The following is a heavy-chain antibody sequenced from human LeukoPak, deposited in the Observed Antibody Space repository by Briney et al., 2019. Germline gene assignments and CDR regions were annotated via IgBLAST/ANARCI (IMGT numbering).Heavy chain of an antibody. D-gene: IGHD3-22*01. CDR2: IYTSGST. CDR3: ARHFETYYYDSSGPGGFDP. Sequence: PSQTLSLTCTVSGGSISSGSYYWSWIRQPAGKGLEWIGRIYTSGSTNYNPSLKSRVTTSVDTSKNQFSLKLSSVTAADTAVYYCARHFETYYYDSSGPGGFDPWGQGTLVTVSS. J-gene: IGHJ5*02. CDR1: GGSISSGSYY. V-gene: IGHV4-61*02.